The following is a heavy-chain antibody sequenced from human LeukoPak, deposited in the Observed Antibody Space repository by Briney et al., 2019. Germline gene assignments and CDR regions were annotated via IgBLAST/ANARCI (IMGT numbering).Heavy chain of an antibody. V-gene: IGHV3-74*01. CDR2: INSDGNSI. CDR3: ARAGYYRFDY. Sequence: GGSLRLSCAASGFTFSSYWTHWVRQAPGKGLVWVSRINSDGNSISYADSVKGRFTISRDNAKNTLYLQMNSLRAEDTAVYYCARAGYYRFDYWGQGTLLTVSS. J-gene: IGHJ4*02. CDR1: GFTFSSYW. D-gene: IGHD2/OR15-2a*01.